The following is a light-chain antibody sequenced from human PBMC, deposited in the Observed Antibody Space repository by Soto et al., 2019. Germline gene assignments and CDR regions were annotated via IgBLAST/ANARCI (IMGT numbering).Light chain of an antibody. Sequence: EILFTQSPGTLSLSRGDRATLSCRASQSISSNFLAWYQRKPGQSPRLLIYGGSARVTAIPDRFSGSGSGTDFTLTISRLEPEDFAVYYCQQYGRSPPFIFGPGTKVDIK. CDR3: QQYGRSPPFI. CDR1: QSISSNF. V-gene: IGKV3-20*01. CDR2: GGS. J-gene: IGKJ3*01.